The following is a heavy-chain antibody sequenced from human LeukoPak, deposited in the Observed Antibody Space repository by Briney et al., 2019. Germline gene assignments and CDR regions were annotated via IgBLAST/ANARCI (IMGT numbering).Heavy chain of an antibody. Sequence: GGSLRLSCAASGFTFSSYSMNWVRQAPGKGLEWVSYISSSSSTKYYADSMKGRFTISRDNAKNSLYLQMNSLRAEDAAVYYCANDYGDYESSDYWGQGTLVTVSS. CDR1: GFTFSSYS. CDR2: ISSSSSTK. D-gene: IGHD4-17*01. J-gene: IGHJ4*02. CDR3: ANDYGDYESSDY. V-gene: IGHV3-48*01.